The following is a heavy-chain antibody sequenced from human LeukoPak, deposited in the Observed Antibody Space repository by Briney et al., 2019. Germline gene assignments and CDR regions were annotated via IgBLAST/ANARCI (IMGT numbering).Heavy chain of an antibody. D-gene: IGHD5-12*01. CDR3: ARFGYSGWNLEY. Sequence: NPGGSLRLSCAASGFTFSSYSMNWVRQAPGKGLEWVSSISSSSSYIYYADSVKGRFTISRDNAKNSLYLQMNSLRAEDTAVYYCARFGYSGWNLEYWGQGTLVTVSS. CDR2: ISSSSSYI. CDR1: GFTFSSYS. V-gene: IGHV3-21*01. J-gene: IGHJ4*02.